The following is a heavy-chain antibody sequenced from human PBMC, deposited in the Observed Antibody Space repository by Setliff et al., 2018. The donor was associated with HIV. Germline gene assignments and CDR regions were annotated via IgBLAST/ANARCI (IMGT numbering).Heavy chain of an antibody. V-gene: IGHV4-34*01. CDR2: MNQSGTT. D-gene: IGHD2-21*02. Sequence: SETLSLTCSVYGTSFSDHYWSWVRQTPGKGLEWIGEMNQSGTTNYNPSLKSRVTMSIDTSERQFSLKLTSVTAADTAVYYCVRWYYCVSGACYRADYWGQGTMVTV. CDR3: VRWYYCVSGACYRADY. J-gene: IGHJ4*02. CDR1: GTSFSDHY.